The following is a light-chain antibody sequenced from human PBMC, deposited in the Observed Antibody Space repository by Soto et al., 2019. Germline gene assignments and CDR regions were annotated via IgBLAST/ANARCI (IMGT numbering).Light chain of an antibody. J-gene: IGKJ2*01. V-gene: IGKV3-20*01. CDR2: GES. Sequence: EIVLTQSPDTLSLSPGESATLSCRASQSFRSSELAWYQQKPGQVPRLLIYGESSRATGIPDRFSGSGSGADFTLTISRLEPEDFAVYYCQQFGNSPYTFGQGTKLEIK. CDR1: QSFRSSE. CDR3: QQFGNSPYT.